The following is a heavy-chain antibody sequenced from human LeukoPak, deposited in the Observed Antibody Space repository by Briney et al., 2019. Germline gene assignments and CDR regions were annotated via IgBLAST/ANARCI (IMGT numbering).Heavy chain of an antibody. Sequence: TGGSLRLSCVVSGFMSGSYPMTWVRQDPRKGLEWLSTVSGRGDSTYYAESVKGRFTISRVTSKNTVYLQMNSLRAEDTALYYCAKGYRRGWYVGGNFDYWGQGTPVTVSS. V-gene: IGHV3-23*01. D-gene: IGHD6-19*01. CDR2: VSGRGDST. CDR3: AKGYRRGWYVGGNFDY. J-gene: IGHJ4*02. CDR1: GFMSGSYP.